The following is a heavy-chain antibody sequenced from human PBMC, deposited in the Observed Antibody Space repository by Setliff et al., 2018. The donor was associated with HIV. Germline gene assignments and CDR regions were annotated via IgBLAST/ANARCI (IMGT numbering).Heavy chain of an antibody. CDR1: GFTFSIYN. V-gene: IGHV3-48*02. J-gene: IGHJ4*02. Sequence: PGGSLRLSCEASGFTFSIYNMNWVRQAPGKGLEWVSYISTSGSTIYYADSVKGRFTISRDNGKKSLYLQMDSLRDEDTAVYYCAREKFENGDYEFVSTFDSWGQGTLVTVS. D-gene: IGHD4-17*01. CDR2: ISTSGSTI. CDR3: AREKFENGDYEFVSTFDS.